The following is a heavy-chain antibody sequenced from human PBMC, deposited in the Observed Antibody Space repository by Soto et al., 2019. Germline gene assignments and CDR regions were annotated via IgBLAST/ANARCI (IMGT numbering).Heavy chain of an antibody. V-gene: IGHV1-69*14. CDR2: IIPVFSTT. J-gene: IGHJ3*02. D-gene: IGHD2-21*02. Sequence: QVQLVQSGAEVKKPGSSVRVSCKASGGTFSYYPITWVRQAPGQGLEWMGRIIPVFSTTNYAQKFQGRVTITAEKSTNTAYMELSSLRSEDTAVYYCAQREDDFLSDIWGQGTMVTVSS. CDR3: AQREDDFLSDI. CDR1: GGTFSYYP.